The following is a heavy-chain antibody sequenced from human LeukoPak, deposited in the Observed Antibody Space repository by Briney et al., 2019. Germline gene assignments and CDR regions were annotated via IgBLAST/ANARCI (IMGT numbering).Heavy chain of an antibody. J-gene: IGHJ4*02. Sequence: GESLKISCKGSGYSFTSYWISWVRQMPGKGLEWVSTIGVNTYYADSVKGRFTISRDNSKNTLYLQMNSLRAEDTAVYYCASRGGKHYFDYWGQGTLVTVSS. D-gene: IGHD3-16*01. CDR1: GYSFTSYW. V-gene: IGHV3-23*01. CDR2: IGVNT. CDR3: ASRGGKHYFDY.